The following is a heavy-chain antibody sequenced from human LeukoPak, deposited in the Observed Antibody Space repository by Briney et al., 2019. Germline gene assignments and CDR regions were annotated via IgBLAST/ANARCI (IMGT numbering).Heavy chain of an antibody. J-gene: IGHJ4*02. D-gene: IGHD2-2*01. CDR3: ARDWVRYCSSTSCWSFDY. CDR2: ISAYNGNT. Sequence: ASVKVSCTASGYTFTSYGISWVRQAPGQGLEGMGWISAYNGNTNYAQKLQGRVTMTTDTSTSTAYMELRSPRSDDTAVYYCARDWVRYCSSTSCWSFDYWGQGTLVTVSS. V-gene: IGHV1-18*01. CDR1: GYTFTSYG.